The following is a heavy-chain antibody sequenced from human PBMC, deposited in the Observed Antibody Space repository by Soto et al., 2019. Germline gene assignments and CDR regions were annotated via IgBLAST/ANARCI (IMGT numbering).Heavy chain of an antibody. CDR1: GLTFRSYA. D-gene: IGHD2-21*02. CDR3: AKGSCSGADCPWGMDA. CDR2: ISYDGSNK. V-gene: IGHV3-30*18. Sequence: QMQMVESGGGVVQAGRSLRLSCAASGLTFRSYAMHWVRQAPGKGLEWVSFISYDGSNKYYVDSVKGRFTISRDNSKNTLYLQMNSLRVEDTGVYYCAKGSCSGADCPWGMDAWGQGTTVTVSS. J-gene: IGHJ6*02.